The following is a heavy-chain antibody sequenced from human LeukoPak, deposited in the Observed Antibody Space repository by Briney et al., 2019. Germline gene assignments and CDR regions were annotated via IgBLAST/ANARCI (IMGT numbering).Heavy chain of an antibody. Sequence: ASVTVSCKTSGYTFTSYDIIWVRQATGQGLEWMGWMSPNSGNTVYAQRFQGRVTMTRDTSITTAYMELSGLTSDDTAVYYCALNWNSLNYWGQGTLVTVSS. CDR3: ALNWNSLNY. V-gene: IGHV1-8*01. CDR1: GYTFTSYD. J-gene: IGHJ4*02. D-gene: IGHD1/OR15-1a*01. CDR2: MSPNSGNT.